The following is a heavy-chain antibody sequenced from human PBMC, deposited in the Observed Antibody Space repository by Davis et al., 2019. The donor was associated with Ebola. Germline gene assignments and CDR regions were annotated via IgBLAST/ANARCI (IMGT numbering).Heavy chain of an antibody. V-gene: IGHV3-30-3*01. J-gene: IGHJ4*02. D-gene: IGHD6-19*01. CDR3: ARDFVAVAGSN. CDR1: GFTFSSYA. Sequence: PGGSLRLSCAASGFTFSSYAMHWVRQAPGKGLEWVAVISYDGSNKYYADSVKGRFTISRDNSKNTLYLQMNSLRAEDTAVYYCARDFVAVAGSNWGQGTLVTVSS. CDR2: ISYDGSNK.